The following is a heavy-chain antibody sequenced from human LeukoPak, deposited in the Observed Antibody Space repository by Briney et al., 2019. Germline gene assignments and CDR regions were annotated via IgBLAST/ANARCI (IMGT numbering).Heavy chain of an antibody. CDR3: ARGGYDFVYYYYGMDV. J-gene: IGHJ6*02. V-gene: IGHV1-2*06. D-gene: IGHD3-3*01. Sequence: ASVKVSCKASGYTFTGYYVHWVRQAPGQGLEWMGRINPNSGGSNYAQKFQGRVTMTRDTSISTAYMELSRLRSDDTAVYYCARGGYDFVYYYYGMDVWGQGTTVTVSS. CDR1: GYTFTGYY. CDR2: INPNSGGS.